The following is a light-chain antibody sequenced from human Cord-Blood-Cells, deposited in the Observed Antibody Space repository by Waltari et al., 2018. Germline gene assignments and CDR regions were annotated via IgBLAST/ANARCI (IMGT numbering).Light chain of an antibody. Sequence: DIVMTQSPDSLAVSLGERATIHCKSSQSVLYSSNHKNYLAWYQQKPGQPPKLLIYWASTRESGVPDRFSGSGSGTDFTLTISSLQAEDVAVYYCQQYYSTPYTFGQGPSWRSN. J-gene: IGKJ2*01. CDR3: QQYYSTPYT. CDR1: QSVLYSSNHKNY. CDR2: WAS. V-gene: IGKV4-1*01.